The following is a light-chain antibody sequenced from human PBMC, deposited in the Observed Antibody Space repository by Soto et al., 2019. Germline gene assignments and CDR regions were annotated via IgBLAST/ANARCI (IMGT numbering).Light chain of an antibody. Sequence: QSALTQPPSASGSPGQSVAISCTGTSSDVGGYNFVSWYQQHPGKAPKLIIYEVTKRPSGVPDRFSGSKSANTASLIVSGLQAEDEADYHCSSYAGNNNLVFGGGTQLTVL. CDR2: EVT. J-gene: IGLJ3*02. CDR1: SSDVGGYNF. CDR3: SSYAGNNNLV. V-gene: IGLV2-8*01.